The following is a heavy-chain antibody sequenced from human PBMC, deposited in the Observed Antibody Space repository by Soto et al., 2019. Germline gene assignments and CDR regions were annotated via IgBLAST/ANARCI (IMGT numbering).Heavy chain of an antibody. V-gene: IGHV1-24*01. CDR3: ATGLFSSSRFEWYFDY. Sequence: ASVKVSCKVSGYTLTELSMHWVLQAPGKGLEWMGGFDPEDGETIYAQKFQGRVTMTEDTSTDTAYMELSSLRSEDTAVYYCATGLFSSSRFEWYFDYWGQGTLVTVSS. D-gene: IGHD6-6*01. J-gene: IGHJ4*02. CDR1: GYTLTELS. CDR2: FDPEDGET.